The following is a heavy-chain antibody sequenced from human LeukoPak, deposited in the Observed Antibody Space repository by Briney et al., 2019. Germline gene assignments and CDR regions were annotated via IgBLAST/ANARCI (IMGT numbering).Heavy chain of an antibody. CDR2: INPTGGTT. CDR1: GYTFTSYY. Sequence: ASVKVSCKASGYTFTSYYMHWVRLAPGQGLEWMGIINPTGGTTTYAQKFQGRVTMTRDTSTSTVYMELSSLRSEDTAVYYCARAVGALDIWGQGIMVTVSS. J-gene: IGHJ3*02. D-gene: IGHD1-26*01. V-gene: IGHV1-46*01. CDR3: ARAVGALDI.